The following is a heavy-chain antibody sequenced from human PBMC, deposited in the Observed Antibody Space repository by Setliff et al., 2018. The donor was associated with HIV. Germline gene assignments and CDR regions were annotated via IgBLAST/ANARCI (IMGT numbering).Heavy chain of an antibody. V-gene: IGHV3-11*01. J-gene: IGHJ4*02. CDR1: GFTFSDYY. Sequence: GGSLRLSCAASGFTFSDYYMSWIRQAPGKGLEWVSYISSSSSTIYYAHSVKGRFTISRDNAKNSLYLQMNSLRPEDTAVYYCAREKYDSSPTLDYWGQGTLVTVSS. CDR2: ISSSSSTI. D-gene: IGHD3-22*01. CDR3: AREKYDSSPTLDY.